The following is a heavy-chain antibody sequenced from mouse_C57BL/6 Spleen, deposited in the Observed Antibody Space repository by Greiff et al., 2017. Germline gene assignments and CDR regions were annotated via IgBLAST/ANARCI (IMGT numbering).Heavy chain of an antibody. Sequence: EVQGVESGGDLVKPGGSLKLSCAASGFTFSSSGMSWVRQTPDKRLEWVATISSGGSYTYYPDSVKGRLTISRDNAKNTLYLQMSSLKSEDTAMYDCARPREGDYWYFDVWGTGTTVTVSS. CDR3: ARPREGDYWYFDV. V-gene: IGHV5-6*01. CDR1: GFTFSSSG. CDR2: ISSGGSYT. J-gene: IGHJ1*03.